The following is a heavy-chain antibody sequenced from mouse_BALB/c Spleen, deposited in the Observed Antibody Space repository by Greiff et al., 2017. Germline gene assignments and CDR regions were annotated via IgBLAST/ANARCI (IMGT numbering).Heavy chain of an antibody. Sequence: EVQRVESGGGLVKPGGSLKLSCAASGFTFSSYAMSWVRQTPEKRLEWVASISSGGSTYYPDSVKGRFTISRDNARNILYLQMSSLRSEDTAMYYCARGGLLALYAMDYWGQGTSVTVSS. CDR1: GFTFSSYA. CDR2: ISSGGST. V-gene: IGHV5-6-5*01. D-gene: IGHD2-3*01. J-gene: IGHJ4*01. CDR3: ARGGLLALYAMDY.